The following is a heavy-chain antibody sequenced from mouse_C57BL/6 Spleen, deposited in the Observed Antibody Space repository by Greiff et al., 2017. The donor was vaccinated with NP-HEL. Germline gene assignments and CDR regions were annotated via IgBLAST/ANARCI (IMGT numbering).Heavy chain of an antibody. Sequence: QVQLQQPGAELVKPGASVKLSCKASGYTFTSYWMHWVKQRPGQGLEWIGMIHPNSGSTNYNEKFKGKATLTVDKSSSTAYMQLSSLTSEDSAVYYCAREDLLLPYWGQGTTLTVSS. CDR1: GYTFTSYW. CDR2: IHPNSGST. CDR3: AREDLLLPY. V-gene: IGHV1-64*01. J-gene: IGHJ2*01. D-gene: IGHD1-1*01.